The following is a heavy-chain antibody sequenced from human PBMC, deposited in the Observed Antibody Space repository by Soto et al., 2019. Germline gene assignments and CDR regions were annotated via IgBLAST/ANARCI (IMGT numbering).Heavy chain of an antibody. D-gene: IGHD6-19*01. V-gene: IGHV1-8*01. Sequence: QVQLVQSGAEVKTPGASVEVSCKASGYTFTDYDINWVRQAPGQGLEWVGRMNPSSGKTDYAQNFQARVTMTRDTSISTAYLELSNLVYEDTAVFYCSTWGRDGWYTGFFWGQGTLVTVAS. J-gene: IGHJ4*02. CDR3: STWGRDGWYTGFF. CDR2: MNPSSGKT. CDR1: GYTFTDYD.